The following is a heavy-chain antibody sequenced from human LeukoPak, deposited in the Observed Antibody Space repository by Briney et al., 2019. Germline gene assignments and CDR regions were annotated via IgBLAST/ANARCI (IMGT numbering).Heavy chain of an antibody. CDR1: GFTVSSNY. Sequence: GGSLRLSCAASGFTVSSNYMSWVRQAPGKGLEWVSVIYSGGSTYYADSVKGRFTISRDNSKNTLYLQMSSLRAEDTAVYYCARDYYDSSGYFDYWGQGTLVTVSS. CDR3: ARDYYDSSGYFDY. CDR2: IYSGGST. J-gene: IGHJ4*02. D-gene: IGHD3-22*01. V-gene: IGHV3-66*01.